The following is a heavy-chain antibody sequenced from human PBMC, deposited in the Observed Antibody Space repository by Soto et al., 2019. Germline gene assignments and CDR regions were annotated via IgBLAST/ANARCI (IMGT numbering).Heavy chain of an antibody. CDR3: AAPTRSYYYYSSPHLGDAFDI. V-gene: IGHV1-58*01. Sequence: SVKVSCKASGFTFTSSAVQWVRQARGQRLEWIGWIVVGSGNTNYAQKFQERVTITRDMSTSTAYMELSSLRSEDTAVYYCAAPTRSYYYYSSPHLGDAFDIWGQGTMVTVSS. D-gene: IGHD3-22*01. CDR2: IVVGSGNT. J-gene: IGHJ3*02. CDR1: GFTFTSSA.